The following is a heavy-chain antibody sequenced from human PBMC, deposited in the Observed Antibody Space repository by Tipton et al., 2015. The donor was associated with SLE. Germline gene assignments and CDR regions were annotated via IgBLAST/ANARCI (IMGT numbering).Heavy chain of an antibody. D-gene: IGHD5-18*01. V-gene: IGHV3-74*01. CDR1: GFNFRRSW. Sequence: GSLRLSCAASGFNFRRSWMHWVRQVPGKGLVWVSRMNSDGSNIFYSDSVKGRFTISRDNAKNTVYLQMNSLRAEDTAVYYCVREGDTAFDYWGQGTLVTVSS. CDR3: VREGDTAFDY. CDR2: MNSDGSNI. J-gene: IGHJ4*02.